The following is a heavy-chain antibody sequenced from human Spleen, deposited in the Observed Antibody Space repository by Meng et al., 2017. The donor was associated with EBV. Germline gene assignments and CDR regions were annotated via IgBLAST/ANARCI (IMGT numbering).Heavy chain of an antibody. CDR2: INHSGST. J-gene: IGHJ5*02. CDR1: GGSLSGYY. Sequence: QLRHQQWAVGLLKPSETLPLPCSGDGGSLSGYYWSWIRQPPGKGLEWIGEINHSGSTNYNPSLKSRVTISVDTSKNQFSLKLSSVTAADTAVYYCARGLSVQLWSMYNWFDPWGQGTLVTVSS. D-gene: IGHD5-18*01. CDR3: ARGLSVQLWSMYNWFDP. V-gene: IGHV4-34*01.